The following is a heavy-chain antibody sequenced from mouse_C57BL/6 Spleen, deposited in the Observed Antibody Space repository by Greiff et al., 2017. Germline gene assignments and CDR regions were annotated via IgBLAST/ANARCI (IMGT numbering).Heavy chain of an antibody. J-gene: IGHJ1*03. Sequence: EVKLVESGGGLVKPGGSLKLSCAASGFTFSSYAMSWVRQTPEKRLEWVATISDGGSYTYYPDNVKGRFTISRDNAKNNLYLQMSHLKSEDTAMYYGARGGSNYGWYFDVWGTGTTVTVSS. D-gene: IGHD2-5*01. CDR3: ARGGSNYGWYFDV. CDR2: ISDGGSYT. V-gene: IGHV5-4*03. CDR1: GFTFSSYA.